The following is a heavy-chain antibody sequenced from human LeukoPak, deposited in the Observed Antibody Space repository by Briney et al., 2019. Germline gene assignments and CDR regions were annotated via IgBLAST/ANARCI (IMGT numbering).Heavy chain of an antibody. CDR1: GFTFRTSP. V-gene: IGHV3-30*04. J-gene: IGHJ4*02. CDR3: ARDPQRGAPDYFDS. CDR2: ISYDGKIK. D-gene: IGHD6-25*01. Sequence: PGRSLRLSCAASGFTFRTSPMHWVRQAPGKGLEWVAVISYDGKIKVYADSVKGRFTTSRDIAKNMLYLELNSLRTEDTAVYYCARDPQRGAPDYFDSWGQGTLVTVSS.